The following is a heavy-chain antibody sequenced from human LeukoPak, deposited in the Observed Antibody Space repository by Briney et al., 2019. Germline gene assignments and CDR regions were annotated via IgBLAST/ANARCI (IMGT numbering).Heavy chain of an antibody. Sequence: SETLSLTCAVYGGSFSGYYWSWIRQPPGKGLEWIGEINHSGSTNYNPSLKSRVTISVDTSKNQFSLKLSSVTAADTAVYYCARDTAYTYYYDSSGYQNNAFDIWGQGTMVTVSS. D-gene: IGHD3-22*01. V-gene: IGHV4-34*01. CDR1: GGSFSGYY. J-gene: IGHJ3*02. CDR2: INHSGST. CDR3: ARDTAYTYYYDSSGYQNNAFDI.